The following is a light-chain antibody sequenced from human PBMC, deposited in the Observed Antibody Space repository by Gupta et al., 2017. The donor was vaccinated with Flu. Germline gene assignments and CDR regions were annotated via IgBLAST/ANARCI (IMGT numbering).Light chain of an antibody. V-gene: IGKV4-1*01. CDR1: QSILDSSDNKNY. J-gene: IGKJ1*01. CDR3: QQENSSPRT. CDR2: WTS. Sequence: DIVMTQSPDSLAVSLGERATINCKSSQSILDSSDNKNYLAWYQQKAGQPPKVIIYWTSTRESGVPDRFIGRGSGTDFTLTISSLQADDVAVYYCQQENSSPRTFGQGTKVEIK.